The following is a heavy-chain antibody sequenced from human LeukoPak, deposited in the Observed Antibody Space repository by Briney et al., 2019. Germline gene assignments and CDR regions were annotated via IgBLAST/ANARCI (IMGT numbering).Heavy chain of an antibody. V-gene: IGHV4-59*01. J-gene: IGHJ4*02. CDR1: GGSISSYY. CDR2: IYSSGST. Sequence: KSSETLSLTCTVSGGSISSYYWSWIRQPPEKGLEWIGYIYSSGSTDYNPSLKSRVTISVDTSKNQFSLKLSSVAAADTAVYYCARMSNMGGRYSGYDYPFDYWGQGTLVTVSS. CDR3: ARMSNMGGRYSGYDYPFDY. D-gene: IGHD5-12*01.